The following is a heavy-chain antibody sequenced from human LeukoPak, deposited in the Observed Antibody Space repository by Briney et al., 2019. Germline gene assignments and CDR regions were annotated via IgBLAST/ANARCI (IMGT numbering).Heavy chain of an antibody. CDR3: ARSLTGRSGGYYFDY. CDR2: ISSSSSYI. CDR1: GFTFSSYS. V-gene: IGHV3-21*01. D-gene: IGHD1-1*01. J-gene: IGHJ4*02. Sequence: GGSLRLSCAASGFTFSSYSMNWVRQAPGKGLEWVSSISSSSSYIYYADSVKGRFTISRDNAKNSLYLQMNSLRAEDTAVYYCARSLTGRSGGYYFDYWGQGTLVTVSS.